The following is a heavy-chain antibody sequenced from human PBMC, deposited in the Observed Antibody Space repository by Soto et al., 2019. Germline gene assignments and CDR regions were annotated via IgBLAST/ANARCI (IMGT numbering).Heavy chain of an antibody. CDR1: GYTFTSYA. CDR2: INAGNGNT. J-gene: IGHJ4*02. Sequence: ASVKVSCKASGYTFTSYAMHWVRQAPGQRLEWMGWINAGNGNTKYSQKFQGRVTITRDTSASTAYMELSTLRSEDTAMYYCARGPGGPDGPGDYWGQGTLVTVSS. D-gene: IGHD2-15*01. CDR3: ARGPGGPDGPGDY. V-gene: IGHV1-3*01.